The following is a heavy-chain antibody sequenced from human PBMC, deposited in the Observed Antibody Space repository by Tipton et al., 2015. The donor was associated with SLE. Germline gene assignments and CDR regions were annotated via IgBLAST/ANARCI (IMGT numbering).Heavy chain of an antibody. J-gene: IGHJ6*03. D-gene: IGHD1-14*01. CDR2: ITRSGGT. V-gene: IGHV4-34*01. CDR3: ARGVTGYYDYFYMDV. Sequence: TLSLTCALSGGSFTGYHWSWIRQTPGKGLEWIGDITRSGGTNYNPSLKSRLSISLDTSTNQLSLKLSSVTAADTAVYCCARGVTGYYDYFYMDVWDKGTTVTVSS. CDR1: GGSFTGYH.